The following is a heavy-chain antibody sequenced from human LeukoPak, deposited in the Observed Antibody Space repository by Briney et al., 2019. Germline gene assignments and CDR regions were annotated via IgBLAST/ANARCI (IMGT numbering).Heavy chain of an antibody. D-gene: IGHD1-1*01. V-gene: IGHV3-30-3*01. J-gene: IGHJ6*03. CDR2: ISYDGSNK. Sequence: GSLRLSCAASGFTFSSYAMHWVRQAPGKGLEWVAVISYDGSNKYYADSVKGRFTISRDNSKNTLYLQMNSLRAEDTAVYYCARPRTTGTTIHYYMDVWGKGTTVTVSS. CDR3: ARPRTTGTTIHYYMDV. CDR1: GFTFSSYA.